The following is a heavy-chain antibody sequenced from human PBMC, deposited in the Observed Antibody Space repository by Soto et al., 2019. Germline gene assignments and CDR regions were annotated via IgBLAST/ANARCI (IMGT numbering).Heavy chain of an antibody. D-gene: IGHD6-13*01. Sequence: EVQLVESGGGRVKPGGSLRLSCAASGFTFSSYSMNWVRQAPGKGLARVSSISSSSSYIYYADSVKGRVTISRDNAKNSLYLQMNSLRAEYTAVYYCARRGIAAAATNGFDPCGQGPLVTVSS. V-gene: IGHV3-21*01. CDR1: GFTFSSYS. CDR2: ISSSSSYI. CDR3: ARRGIAAAATNGFDP. J-gene: IGHJ5*02.